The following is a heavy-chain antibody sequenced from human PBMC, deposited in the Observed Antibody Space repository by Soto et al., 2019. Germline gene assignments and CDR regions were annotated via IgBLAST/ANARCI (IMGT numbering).Heavy chain of an antibody. CDR2: IGDSGGSS. D-gene: IGHD6-13*01. V-gene: IGHV3-23*01. Sequence: EVQLLESGGGLVQPGGSLRLSYAASGFTFSSYAMTWVRQAPGKGLEWVSTIGDSGGSSYYADSVKGRFTISRDNSRNTLYLQMNSLRAEDTAVYSCAKSSTNWYASYFDYWGQGTLVTVSS. CDR3: AKSSTNWYASYFDY. J-gene: IGHJ4*02. CDR1: GFTFSSYA.